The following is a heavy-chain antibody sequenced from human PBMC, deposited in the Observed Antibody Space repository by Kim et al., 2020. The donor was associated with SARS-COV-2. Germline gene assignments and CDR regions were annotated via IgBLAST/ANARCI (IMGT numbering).Heavy chain of an antibody. D-gene: IGHD4-17*01. V-gene: IGHV4-59*13. CDR1: GGSISNYY. J-gene: IGHJ5*02. CDR3: AREYGDPGSWFDP. Sequence: SETLSLTCTVSGGSISNYYWSWIRQPPGKGLEWIGYFYYSGSTNYNPSLKSRVSISVDTSKNQFSLKLSSVTAADTAVYYCAREYGDPGSWFDPWGQGTLVTVSS. CDR2: FYYSGST.